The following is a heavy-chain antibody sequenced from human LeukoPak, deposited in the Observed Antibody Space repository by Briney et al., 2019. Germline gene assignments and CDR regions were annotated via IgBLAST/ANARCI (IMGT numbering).Heavy chain of an antibody. CDR1: GYSFSAYY. CDR3: ARGVDAFDI. Sequence: ASVKVSCKASGYSFSAYYVHWVRQAPGQGLEWMAWINPKSGVTNYVEEFQGRVTMTRDTSISTVYMELSRLRSDDSAVYYCARGVDAFDIWGQGTMVTVSS. V-gene: IGHV1-2*02. CDR2: INPKSGVT. J-gene: IGHJ3*02.